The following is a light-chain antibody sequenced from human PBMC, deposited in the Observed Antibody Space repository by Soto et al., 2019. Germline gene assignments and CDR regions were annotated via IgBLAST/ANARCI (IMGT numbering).Light chain of an antibody. V-gene: IGKV3-15*01. CDR2: DAI. CDR3: QQYDACPLT. J-gene: IGKJ4*02. Sequence: EKLMSQSPATLSVSPGERVTLSCRASQNIHNHMSWFLQKPGQTPRLLIYDAIIRAADVPARFSGSWAGTEFTLTINSLQSEDGALYNCQQYDACPLTVGGGTKVEIK. CDR1: QNIHNH.